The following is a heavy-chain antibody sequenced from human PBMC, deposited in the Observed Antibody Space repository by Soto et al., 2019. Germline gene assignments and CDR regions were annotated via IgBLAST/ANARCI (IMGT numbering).Heavy chain of an antibody. D-gene: IGHD3-22*01. CDR2: ISGSSSYI. CDR1: GFTSSSYN. Sequence: GWSLRLSCAASGFTSSSYNMTWVRQAPGKGLEWVSSISGSSSYIYYADSVKGRFTISRDNAKNSLYLQMNSLRAEDTAVYYCARVVYYDSSGYQYWGQGTLVTVSS. V-gene: IGHV3-21*01. CDR3: ARVVYYDSSGYQY. J-gene: IGHJ4*02.